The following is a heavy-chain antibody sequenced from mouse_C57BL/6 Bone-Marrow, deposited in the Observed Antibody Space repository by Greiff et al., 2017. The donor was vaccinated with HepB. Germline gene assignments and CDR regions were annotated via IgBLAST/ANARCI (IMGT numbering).Heavy chain of an antibody. Sequence: QVQLQQSGAELVRPGASVTLSCKASGYTFTDYEMHWVKQTPVHGLEWIGAIDPETGGTAYNQKFKGKAILTADKSSSTAYMELRSLTSEDSAVYYCTRYGFYYDAMDYWGQGTSVTVSS. CDR2: IDPETGGT. CDR1: GYTFTDYE. J-gene: IGHJ4*01. V-gene: IGHV1-15*01. CDR3: TRYGFYYDAMDY. D-gene: IGHD1-1*01.